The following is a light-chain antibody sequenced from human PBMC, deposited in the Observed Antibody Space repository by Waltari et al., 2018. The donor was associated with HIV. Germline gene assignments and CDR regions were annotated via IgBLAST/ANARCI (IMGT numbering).Light chain of an antibody. J-gene: IGLJ2*01. CDR3: QVWDTSSDHVI. Sequence: SFVLTQPPSVSVAPGQTARLTCGGNNIGSKNVHWYQQKPGQAPVVVVHDYTDRPSGIPERFSGSNSGNTATLTISRVEAGDEADYHCQVWDTSSDHVIFGGGTKLTVL. V-gene: IGLV3-21*02. CDR2: DYT. CDR1: NIGSKN.